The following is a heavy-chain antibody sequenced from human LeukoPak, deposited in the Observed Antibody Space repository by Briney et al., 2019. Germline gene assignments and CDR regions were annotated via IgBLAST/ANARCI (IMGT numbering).Heavy chain of an antibody. CDR1: GFTFSSYA. CDR3: ANEPTIFGVRSYWYFDL. J-gene: IGHJ2*01. CDR2: ISGSGGST. V-gene: IGHV3-23*01. Sequence: GGSLRLSCAASGFTFSSYAMSWVRQAPGKGLEWVSAISGSGGSTYYADSVKGRFTISRDNSKNTLYLQMNSLRAEDTAVYYCANEPTIFGVRSYWYFDLWGRGTLVTVSS. D-gene: IGHD3-3*01.